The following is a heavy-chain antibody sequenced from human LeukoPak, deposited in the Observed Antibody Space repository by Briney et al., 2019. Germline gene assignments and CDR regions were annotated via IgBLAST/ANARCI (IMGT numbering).Heavy chain of an antibody. Sequence: SETLSLTCAVYGGSFSGYYWSWIRQPPGKGLEWIGEINHSGSTNYNPSLKSRVTISVDTSKNQFSLKLSSVTAADTAVYYCAREIGYSVSHWGQGTLVTVSS. CDR3: AREIGYSVSH. J-gene: IGHJ4*02. D-gene: IGHD5/OR15-5a*01. CDR2: INHSGST. CDR1: GGSFSGYY. V-gene: IGHV4-34*01.